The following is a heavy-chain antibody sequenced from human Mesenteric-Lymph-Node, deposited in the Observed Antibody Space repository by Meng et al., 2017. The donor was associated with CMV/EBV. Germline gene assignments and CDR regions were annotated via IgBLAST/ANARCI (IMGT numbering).Heavy chain of an antibody. V-gene: IGHV1-69*02. J-gene: IGHJ5*02. D-gene: IGHD6-13*01. CDR2: IIPILGIA. Sequence: VQLVRSGAEVKKPGSSVKVSCKASRDTFSSYTISWVRQAPGQGLEWMGRIIPILGIANYAQKFQGRVTITADKSTSTAYMELSSLRSEDTAVYYCAGGIAAAGSRWFDPWGQGTLVTVSS. CDR1: RDTFSSYT. CDR3: AGGIAAAGSRWFDP.